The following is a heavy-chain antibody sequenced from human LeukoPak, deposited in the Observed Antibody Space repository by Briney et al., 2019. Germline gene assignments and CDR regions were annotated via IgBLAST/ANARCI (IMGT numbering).Heavy chain of an antibody. CDR3: AKDDSQHYYDSSGYYVFDY. CDR1: GFTFSSYA. D-gene: IGHD3-22*01. V-gene: IGHV3-23*01. Sequence: GSLRLSCAASGFTFSSYAMSWVRQAPGKGLEWVSAISGSGGSTYYADSVKGRFTISRDNSKNTLYLQMNSLRAEDTAVYYCAKDDSQHYYDSSGYYVFDYWGQGTLVTVSS. CDR2: ISGSGGST. J-gene: IGHJ4*02.